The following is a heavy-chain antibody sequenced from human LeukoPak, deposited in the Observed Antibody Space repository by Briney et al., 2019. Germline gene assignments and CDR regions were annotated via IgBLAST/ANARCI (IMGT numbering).Heavy chain of an antibody. Sequence: SETLSLTCTVSGGSISSYYWSWIRQPPGKGLEWIGSIYYSGSTYYNPSLKSRVTISVDTSKNQFSLKLSSVTAADTAVYYCSGSGPLDYWGQGTLVTVSS. CDR3: SGSGPLDY. CDR1: GGSISSYY. J-gene: IGHJ4*02. V-gene: IGHV4-59*05. CDR2: IYYSGST. D-gene: IGHD3-3*01.